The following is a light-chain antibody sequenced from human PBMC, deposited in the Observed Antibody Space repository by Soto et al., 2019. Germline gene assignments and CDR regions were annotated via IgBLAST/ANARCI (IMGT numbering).Light chain of an antibody. CDR1: QTISSW. CDR3: QHYNSYSEA. CDR2: KAS. J-gene: IGKJ1*01. V-gene: IGKV1-5*03. Sequence: DIQMTQFASTVSGAVGDRVTITCRASQTISSWLAWYQQKPGKAPKLLIYKASTLKSGVPSRFSGSGSGTEFTLTISSLQPDDFATYYCQHYNSYSEAFGQGTKVDSK.